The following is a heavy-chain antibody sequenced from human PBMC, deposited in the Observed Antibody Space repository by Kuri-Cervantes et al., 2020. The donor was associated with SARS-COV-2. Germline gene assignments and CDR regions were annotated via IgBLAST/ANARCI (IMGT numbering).Heavy chain of an antibody. CDR1: GFTFSSYW. Sequence: GGSLRLSCVASGFTFSSYWMSWVHQAPGKGLEWVANIKQDGSEKYYVDSVKGRFTISRDNAKNSLYLQMNSLRAEDTAVYYCARVVRGVSVHWFDPWGQGTLVTVSS. V-gene: IGHV3-7*01. CDR2: IKQDGSEK. D-gene: IGHD3-10*01. CDR3: ARVVRGVSVHWFDP. J-gene: IGHJ5*02.